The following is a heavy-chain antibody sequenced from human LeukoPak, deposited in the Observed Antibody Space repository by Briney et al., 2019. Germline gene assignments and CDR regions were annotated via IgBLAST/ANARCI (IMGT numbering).Heavy chain of an antibody. V-gene: IGHV4-59*01. Sequence: SETLSLTCTVPGGSSSSYYWSWIRQPPGKGLEWIGYIFYSGNSNYNPSLKSRVTLSVDTSKNQFSLKLSSVTAADTAVYYCARWAGYALDWGQGTLVTVSS. CDR3: ARWAGYALD. J-gene: IGHJ4*02. CDR1: GGSSSSYY. CDR2: IFYSGNS. D-gene: IGHD2-2*01.